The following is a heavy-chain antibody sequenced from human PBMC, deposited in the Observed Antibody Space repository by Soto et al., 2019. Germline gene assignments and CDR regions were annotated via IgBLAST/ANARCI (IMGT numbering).Heavy chain of an antibody. CDR1: GFTFSNYA. CDR3: AREAESVVGASYYYCYGMDV. V-gene: IGHV3-30*09. Sequence: QVQLVESGGGVVQPGRSLRLSCAASGFTFSNYAIHWVRQAPGKGLEWLALISSAGSNRYYADSVMGRFAISRDNSKSTSYLQMNSLRTEDTAVYFCAREAESVVGASYYYCYGMDVWGQGTTVTVSS. CDR2: ISSAGSNR. D-gene: IGHD1-26*01. J-gene: IGHJ6*02.